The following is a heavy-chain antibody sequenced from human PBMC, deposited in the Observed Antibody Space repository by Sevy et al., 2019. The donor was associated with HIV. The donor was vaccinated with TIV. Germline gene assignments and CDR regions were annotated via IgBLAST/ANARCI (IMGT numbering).Heavy chain of an antibody. CDR1: GFTFSSYS. D-gene: IGHD3-3*01. Sequence: GGSLRLSCAASGFTFSSYSMNWVRQAPGKGLEWVSSISSSSSYIYYADSVKGRFTISRDNAKNSLYLQMNSLRAEDMAVYYLAICVGRMLFLDWGHRQQNYFDYWGQGTLVTVSS. CDR3: AICVGRMLFLDWGHRQQNYFDY. J-gene: IGHJ4*02. V-gene: IGHV3-21*01. CDR2: ISSSSSYI.